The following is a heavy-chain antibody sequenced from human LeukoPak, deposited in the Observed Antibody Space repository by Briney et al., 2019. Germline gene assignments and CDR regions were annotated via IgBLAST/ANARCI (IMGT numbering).Heavy chain of an antibody. CDR2: ISYDGSNK. Sequence: PGRSLRLSCATSGFTFNSFGMHWARQAPGKGLEWVTVISYDGSNKDYADSVKGRFTISRDNSKNTLFLQMNSLRVEDTAVYYCAKVHLRIEIYAFDVWGQGTMVTVSS. CDR1: GFTFNSFG. V-gene: IGHV3-30*18. D-gene: IGHD1-26*01. CDR3: AKVHLRIEIYAFDV. J-gene: IGHJ3*01.